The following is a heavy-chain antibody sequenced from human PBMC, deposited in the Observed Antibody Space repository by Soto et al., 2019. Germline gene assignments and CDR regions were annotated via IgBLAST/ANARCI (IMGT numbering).Heavy chain of an antibody. J-gene: IGHJ4*02. D-gene: IGHD3-10*01. CDR1: GGSISSYY. Sequence: QVQLQESGPGLVKPSETLSLTCTVSGGSISSYYWSWIRQPPGKGLEWIGYIYYSGSTNYNPTLKSPVTISVDTSTNQFSLKLSSVTAADTAVYYCARGAGYGSGSQFAYWGQGTLVTVSS. CDR3: ARGAGYGSGSQFAY. V-gene: IGHV4-59*01. CDR2: IYYSGST.